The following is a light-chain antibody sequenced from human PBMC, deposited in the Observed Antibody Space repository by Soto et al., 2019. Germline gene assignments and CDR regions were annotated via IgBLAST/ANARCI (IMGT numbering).Light chain of an antibody. V-gene: IGKV4-1*01. J-gene: IGKJ4*01. CDR3: QQYYTPPIT. CDR1: QSLLYSSNNKNY. Sequence: SCWSSQSLLYSSNNKNYLAWYQQMPGQPPKLLIYWASTRESGVPDRFSGSGSGTDFTLTISSLQAEDVATYYCQQYYTPPITFGGGTKVGIK. CDR2: WAS.